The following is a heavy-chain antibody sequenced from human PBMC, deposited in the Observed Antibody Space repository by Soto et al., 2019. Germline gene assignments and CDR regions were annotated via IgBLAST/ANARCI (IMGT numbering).Heavy chain of an antibody. CDR2: IYYSGST. V-gene: IGHV4-59*08. Sequence: PSETLSLTCTVSGGSISSYYWSWIRQPPGKGLEWIGYIYYSGSTNYNPSLKSRVTISVDTSKNQFSLKLSSVTAADTAVYYCARRYGLGSFDNWGQGTLVTVSS. J-gene: IGHJ4*02. CDR1: GGSISSYY. CDR3: ARRYGLGSFDN. D-gene: IGHD3-10*01.